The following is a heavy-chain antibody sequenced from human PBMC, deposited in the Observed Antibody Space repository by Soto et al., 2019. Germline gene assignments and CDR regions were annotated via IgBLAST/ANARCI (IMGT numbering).Heavy chain of an antibody. V-gene: IGHV2-5*02. CDR3: AHGPSAFHH. Sequence: QITLKESGPTLVKPTQTLTLTCTFSGFSLSTSGVGVGWVRQPPGKALEWLALIYWDDDKRYSPSLKSRLTIPKDTSKNQVVLTMTNMDAVDTATYYCAHGPSAFHHWGQGTLVSISS. CDR2: IYWDDDK. J-gene: IGHJ1*01. CDR1: GFSLSTSGVG. D-gene: IGHD2-15*01.